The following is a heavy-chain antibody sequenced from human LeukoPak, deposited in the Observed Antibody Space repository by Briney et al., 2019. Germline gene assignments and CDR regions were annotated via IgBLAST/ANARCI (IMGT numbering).Heavy chain of an antibody. J-gene: IGHJ4*02. D-gene: IGHD6-19*01. Sequence: GGSLRLSCAASGFTFSSYSMNWVRQAPGKGLEWVSSISSSSSYIYYADSVMGRFTISRDNAKNSLYLQMNSLRAEDTAVYYCARDVAGTKDYWGQGTLVTVSS. V-gene: IGHV3-21*01. CDR3: ARDVAGTKDY. CDR2: ISSSSSYI. CDR1: GFTFSSYS.